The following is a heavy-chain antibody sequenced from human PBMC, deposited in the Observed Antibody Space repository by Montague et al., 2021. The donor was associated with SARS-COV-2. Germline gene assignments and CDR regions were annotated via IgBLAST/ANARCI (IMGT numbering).Heavy chain of an antibody. CDR3: ALGFDY. J-gene: IGHJ4*02. Sequence: SETLSLTCTVSGGSITNYYWTWIRQPPGKGLEWIGHIYYSGSTNFNPSFKGRGTMSIDTSKNQFSLKLSSVTAADTAVYYCALGFDYWGQGTLVTVSS. V-gene: IGHV4-59*01. CDR1: GGSITNYY. D-gene: IGHD7-27*01. CDR2: IYYSGST.